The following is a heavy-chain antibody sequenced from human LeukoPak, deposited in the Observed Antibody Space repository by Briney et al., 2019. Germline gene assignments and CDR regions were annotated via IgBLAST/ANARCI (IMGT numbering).Heavy chain of an antibody. CDR1: GITLSNNG. D-gene: IGHD3-10*01. J-gene: IGHJ4*02. CDR3: AKRGVVIRVFLVGFHKEAYYFDS. V-gene: IGHV3-23*01. CDR2: LSGSGGGT. Sequence: PWGSLRLSCAVSGITLSNNGMNWVRQAPGKGLEWVAGLSGSGGGTNYADSVQGRFTISRDNPTNTLYLQMNSLRAEDTAVYFCAKRGVVIRVFLVGFHKEAYYFDSWGQGALVTASS.